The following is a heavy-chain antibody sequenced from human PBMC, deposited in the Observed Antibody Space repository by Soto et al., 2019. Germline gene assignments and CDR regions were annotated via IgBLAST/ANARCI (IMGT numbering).Heavy chain of an antibody. CDR3: ARYIVVVTATYAFDI. J-gene: IGHJ3*02. CDR2: ISYDGSDK. Sequence: QVQLVESGGGVVQPGRSLRLSCAASGFTFSSYAMHWVRQAPGKGLEWVAVISYDGSDKYYADSVKGRFTISRDNSNKPLYLQMNSLRAEYKAVYYCARYIVVVTATYAFDIWGQGTMVTVSS. CDR1: GFTFSSYA. V-gene: IGHV3-30-3*01. D-gene: IGHD2-21*02.